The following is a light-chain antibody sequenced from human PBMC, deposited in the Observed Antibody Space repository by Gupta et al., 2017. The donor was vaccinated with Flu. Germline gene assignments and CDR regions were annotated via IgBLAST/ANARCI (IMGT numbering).Light chain of an antibody. Sequence: SYVLTQPPSVSVAPGQTARITCGGDDIGRKRVHWYQQRPAQAPMVVVYDDAKRPSGIPERFSGSNSGNTTTLTISRVEAGDEGDFYCQVWDSSSDHFVFGSGTKVTVL. CDR3: QVWDSSSDHFV. CDR2: DDA. V-gene: IGLV3-21*02. J-gene: IGLJ1*01. CDR1: DIGRKR.